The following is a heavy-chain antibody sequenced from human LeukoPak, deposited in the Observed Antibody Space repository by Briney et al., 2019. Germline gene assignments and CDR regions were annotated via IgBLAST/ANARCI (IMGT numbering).Heavy chain of an antibody. CDR3: ARDMGPDCSGGSCDAFDI. J-gene: IGHJ3*02. Sequence: SETLSLTCTVSGGSISSYYWSWIRQPPGKGLEWIGYIYYSGSTNYNPSLKSRVTISVDTSKNQFSLKLSSVTAADTAVYYCARDMGPDCSGGSCDAFDIWGQGTMVTVSS. CDR2: IYYSGST. CDR1: GGSISSYY. V-gene: IGHV4-59*01. D-gene: IGHD2-15*01.